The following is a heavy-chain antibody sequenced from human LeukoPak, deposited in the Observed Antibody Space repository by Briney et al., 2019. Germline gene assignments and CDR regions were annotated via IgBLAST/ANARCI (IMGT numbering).Heavy chain of an antibody. CDR2: IYTNGTV. CDR1: GASVTSYY. J-gene: IGHJ2*01. CDR3: ARLLGSSGYAGDWYFDL. D-gene: IGHD3-22*01. V-gene: IGHV4-4*07. Sequence: SETLSLTCTVSGASVTSYYWSWIRQPVGKGLGWFGRIYTNGTVNYNPSLKSRVTMSRETSKNQFSLKLTSVTAADTAVYYCARLLGSSGYAGDWYFDLWGRGILVTVSS.